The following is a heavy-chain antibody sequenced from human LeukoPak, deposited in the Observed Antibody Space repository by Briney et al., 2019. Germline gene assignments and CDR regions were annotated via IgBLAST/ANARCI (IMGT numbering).Heavy chain of an antibody. J-gene: IGHJ6*02. D-gene: IGHD1-26*01. CDR2: ISAYNGNT. Sequence: GASVKVSCKASGYTFTSYGISWVRQAPGQGLEWMGWISAYNGNTNYAQKLQGRVTMTTDTSTSTAYMELRSLRSDDTAVYYCARPGVGELLGGPYYYYGMDVWGQGTTVTVSS. CDR1: GYTFTSYG. V-gene: IGHV1-18*01. CDR3: ARPGVGELLGGPYYYYGMDV.